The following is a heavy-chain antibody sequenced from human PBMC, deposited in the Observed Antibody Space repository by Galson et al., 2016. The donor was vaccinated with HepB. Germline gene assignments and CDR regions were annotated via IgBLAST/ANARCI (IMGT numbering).Heavy chain of an antibody. CDR2: IKHSGGTDYSPSLST. J-gene: IGHJ4*02. D-gene: IGHD2-8*02. CDR3: ARGRDCTGGTCYYTRFDF. CDR1: GGSFSGYY. Sequence: ETLSLTCVVQGGSFSGYYWSWIRQAPGKGLEWIGEIKHSGGTDYSPSLSTNYHPSPKSRGTISVDTSKNQISLRLNSVTAADTAVYYCARGRDCTGGTCYYTRFDFWGQGTLVTVSS. V-gene: IGHV4-34*01.